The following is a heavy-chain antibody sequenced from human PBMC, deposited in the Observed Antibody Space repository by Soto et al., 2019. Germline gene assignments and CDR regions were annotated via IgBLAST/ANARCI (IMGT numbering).Heavy chain of an antibody. Sequence: QPGGSLRLSCAASGFSFSSYAVGWVRQTPGKGLEWVSVISGNAGRTYYADSVKGRFIISRDNSRDTLSLQMDSRRGEDTAIYYCAKTKGNYCSGGSCYYFDKWGQGVLVTVSS. CDR3: AKTKGNYCSGGSCYYFDK. CDR1: GFSFSSYA. V-gene: IGHV3-23*01. CDR2: ISGNAGRT. J-gene: IGHJ4*02. D-gene: IGHD2-15*01.